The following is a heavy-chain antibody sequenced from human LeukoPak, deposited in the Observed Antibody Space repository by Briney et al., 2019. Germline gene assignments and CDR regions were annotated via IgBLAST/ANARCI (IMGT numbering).Heavy chain of an antibody. Sequence: ASEKVSCTASAYTFSCYYTHWVRQAPGQGLEWMGWINFNSGGKIFAENFQDRVTMARDTSISTAYMELSRLRSDDTAVYYCARQIVSGSMGCDFWGQGTLVTVSS. J-gene: IGHJ4*02. CDR3: ARQIVSGSMGCDF. D-gene: IGHD2-21*01. CDR1: AYTFSCYY. V-gene: IGHV1-2*02. CDR2: INFNSGGK.